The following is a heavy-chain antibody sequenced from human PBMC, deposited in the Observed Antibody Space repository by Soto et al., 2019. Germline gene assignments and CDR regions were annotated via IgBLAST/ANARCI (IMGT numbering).Heavy chain of an antibody. CDR3: ARRSTVTYDY. CDR2: FYYSQST. J-gene: IGHJ4*02. D-gene: IGHD4-17*01. V-gene: IGHV4-39*01. CDR1: GGSLTSNSYY. Sequence: QLQLQESGPELVKPSETLSLNCTVSGGSLTSNSYYWGWIRQPPGKGLEWIGSFYYSQSTYFNPSLKSRVTISVETSKNQYSLKLSAVTAADTAVYYCARRSTVTYDYWGQGILVTGSS.